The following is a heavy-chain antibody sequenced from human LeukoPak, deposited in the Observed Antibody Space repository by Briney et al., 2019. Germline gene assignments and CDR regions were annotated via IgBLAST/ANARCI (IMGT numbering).Heavy chain of an antibody. V-gene: IGHV3-33*01. Sequence: GGSLRLSCTASGFTFRNYGMHWVRQAPGKGLEWVALIWYDGSNQDYADSVRGRFTVSRDNSRNTLYLQMNSLRVEDTAVYYCATVRSTWCLETWGQGTLVTVSS. CDR3: ATVRSTWCLET. D-gene: IGHD6-13*01. CDR2: IWYDGSNQ. J-gene: IGHJ5*02. CDR1: GFTFRNYG.